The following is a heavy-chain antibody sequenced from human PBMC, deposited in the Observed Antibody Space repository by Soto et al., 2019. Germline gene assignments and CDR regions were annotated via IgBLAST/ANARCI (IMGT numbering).Heavy chain of an antibody. D-gene: IGHD1-26*01. CDR2: INPNSGGT. CDR1: GYTYTGYY. J-gene: IGHJ6*02. CDR3: ARGGAPQIFYYSYYGMDV. Sequence: GSVKVSCKASGYTYTGYYMHWVRQAPGQGLEWMGWINPNSGGTNYAQKFQGRVTMTRDTSISTAYMELSRLRSNDTAVYYCARGGAPQIFYYSYYGMDVWGQGTTVTVSS. V-gene: IGHV1-2*02.